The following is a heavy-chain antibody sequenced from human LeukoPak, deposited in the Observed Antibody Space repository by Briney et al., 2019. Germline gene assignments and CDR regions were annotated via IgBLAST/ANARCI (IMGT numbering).Heavy chain of an antibody. CDR1: GGSFSGYY. D-gene: IGHD6-6*01. CDR3: ARGGPYSSSSHRYYSDY. V-gene: IGHV4-34*01. J-gene: IGHJ4*02. Sequence: SETLSLTCAVYGGSFSGYYWSWIRQPPGKGLEWIGEINHSGSTNYNPSLKGRVTISVDTSKNQFSLKLSSVTAADTAVYYCARGGPYSSSSHRYYSDYWGQGTLVTVSS. CDR2: INHSGST.